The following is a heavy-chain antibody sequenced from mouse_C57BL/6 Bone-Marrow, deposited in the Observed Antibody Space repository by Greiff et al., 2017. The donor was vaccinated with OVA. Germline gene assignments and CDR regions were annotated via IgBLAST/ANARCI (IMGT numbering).Heavy chain of an antibody. CDR1: GFNIKDDY. D-gene: IGHD1-1*01. V-gene: IGHV14-4*01. CDR3: TTTIVDPFDN. CDR2: IDPENGET. J-gene: IGHJ2*01. Sequence: VQLQQSGAELVRPGASVKLSCTASGFNIKDDYMLWVKQRHEQGLEWIGWIDPENGETEFASKFQGKATTQADTSSNPAYLRISSLKYEATADDYSTTTIVDPFDNWGQGTTLTVSS.